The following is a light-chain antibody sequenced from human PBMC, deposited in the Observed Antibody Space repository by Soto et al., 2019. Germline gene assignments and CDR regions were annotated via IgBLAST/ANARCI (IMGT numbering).Light chain of an antibody. CDR3: CSCAGSSTWG. V-gene: IGLV2-23*02. J-gene: IGLJ3*02. CDR2: EVS. Sequence: QSVLTQPASASGSPGQAITISCTGTSSDVGSYNLVSWYQQHPGKAPNLMIYEVSKRPSGVSNCFSGSMSGYTDSLTISGLQAEDEADYYCCSCAGSSTWGFGGGSKVTVL. CDR1: SSDVGSYNL.